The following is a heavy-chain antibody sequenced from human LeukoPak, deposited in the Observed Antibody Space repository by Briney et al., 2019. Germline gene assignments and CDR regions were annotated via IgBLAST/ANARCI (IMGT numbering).Heavy chain of an antibody. D-gene: IGHD1-14*01. J-gene: IGHJ4*02. Sequence: GGSLRLSCAASGFTFSSYWMHWVRQVPGKGLVWVARINPGGSSISYADSVKGRFTISRDNAKNTLYLQMDSLRAEDTGVYYCARSNQADDYWGQGTLVTVSS. V-gene: IGHV3-74*01. CDR2: INPGGSSI. CDR1: GFTFSSYW. CDR3: ARSNQADDY.